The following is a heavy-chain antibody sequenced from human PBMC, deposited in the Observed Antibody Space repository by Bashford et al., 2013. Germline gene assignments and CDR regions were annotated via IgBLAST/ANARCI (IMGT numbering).Heavy chain of an antibody. V-gene: IGHV4-39*07. Sequence: SETLSLTCSVSGGSISRSSYYWGWIRQPPGKDLEWIGNIYYSGNSHYNPSLKSRVTISVDTSKNQFSLTLSSVTAADTAVYFCARVSQAYYIDYWGQGTLVTVSS. J-gene: IGHJ4*02. CDR2: IYYSGNS. CDR1: GGSISRSSYY. CDR3: ARVSQAYYIDY.